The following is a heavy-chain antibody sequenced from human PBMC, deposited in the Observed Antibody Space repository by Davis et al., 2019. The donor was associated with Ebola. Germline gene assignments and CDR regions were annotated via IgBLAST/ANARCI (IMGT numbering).Heavy chain of an antibody. D-gene: IGHD3-10*01. V-gene: IGHV3-11*01. J-gene: IGHJ4*02. CDR2: ISSSGSII. CDR3: ARALLWFGELPSYYFDS. Sequence: GESLKISCAASGFTLSDYDMNWVRQAPGKGLEWISYISSSGSIIYCADSVKGRFTISRDNAKNSLYLQMNSLRAEDTAFYYCARALLWFGELPSYYFDSWGQGTLVTVSS. CDR1: GFTLSDYD.